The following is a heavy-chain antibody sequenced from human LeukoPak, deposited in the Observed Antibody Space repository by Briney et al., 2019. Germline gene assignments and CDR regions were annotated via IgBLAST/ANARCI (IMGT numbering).Heavy chain of an antibody. Sequence: SVKVSCKASGYTFTGYYMHWVRQAPGQGLEWMGRIIPIFGTANYAQKFQGRVTITTDESTSTAYMELSSLRSEDTAVYYCARDQGGYSYGAHFDYWGQGTLVTVSS. D-gene: IGHD5-18*01. CDR2: IIPIFGTA. V-gene: IGHV1-69*05. CDR1: GYTFTGYY. CDR3: ARDQGGYSYGAHFDY. J-gene: IGHJ4*02.